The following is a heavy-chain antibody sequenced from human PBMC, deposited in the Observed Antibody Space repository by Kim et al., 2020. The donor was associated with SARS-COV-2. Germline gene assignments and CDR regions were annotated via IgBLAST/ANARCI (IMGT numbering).Heavy chain of an antibody. V-gene: IGHV3-23*01. CDR1: GFTFSSYA. J-gene: IGHJ4*02. CDR3: AILRMVRGAGDCFDY. Sequence: GGSLRLSCAASGFTFSSYAMSWVRQAPGKGLEWVSAISGSGGSTYYADSVKGRFTISRDNSKNTLYLQMNSLRAEDTAVYYCAILRMVRGAGDCFDYWGQGTLVTVSS. D-gene: IGHD3-10*01. CDR2: ISGSGGST.